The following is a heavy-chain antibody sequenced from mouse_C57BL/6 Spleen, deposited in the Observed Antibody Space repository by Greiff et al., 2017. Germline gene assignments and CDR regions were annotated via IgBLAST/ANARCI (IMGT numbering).Heavy chain of an antibody. J-gene: IGHJ3*01. CDR1: GYTFTSYW. CDR3: AREELITTVVATDAY. V-gene: IGHV1-59*01. CDR2: IDPSDSYT. D-gene: IGHD1-1*01. Sequence: QVQLQQPGAELVRPGPSVKLSCKASGYTFTSYWMHWVKQTPGQGLEWIGVIDPSDSYTNYNQKLKGKATLTVDPSSSTAYMQRSSRTSEDSAVYYCAREELITTVVATDAYWGQGTLVTVSA.